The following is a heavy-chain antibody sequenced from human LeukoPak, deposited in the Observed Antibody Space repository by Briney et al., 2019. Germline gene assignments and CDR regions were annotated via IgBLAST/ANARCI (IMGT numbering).Heavy chain of an antibody. Sequence: ASVKVSCKASGYTFTSYAMHWVRQAPGQRLEWMGWINAGSGNTKYSQKFQGRVTITRDTSASTAYMELSSLRSEDTAVYYCARDAHIVVVPAAWFDPWGQGTLVTVSS. CDR2: INAGSGNT. D-gene: IGHD2-2*01. CDR1: GYTFTSYA. CDR3: ARDAHIVVVPAAWFDP. V-gene: IGHV1-3*01. J-gene: IGHJ5*02.